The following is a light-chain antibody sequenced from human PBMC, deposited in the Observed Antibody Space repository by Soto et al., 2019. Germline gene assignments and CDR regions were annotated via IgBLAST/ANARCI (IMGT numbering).Light chain of an antibody. CDR1: SSNIGAGYD. Sequence: SVLTQPPSVSGAPGQRVTISCTGSSSNIGAGYDVHWYQQLPGTAPKLLIFRNNTRPSRDPDRFSRSKSGTSASRAITGLQAEDEADYYCQSYDSSLSAYGLATGSKGTVL. V-gene: IGLV1-40*01. CDR2: RNN. CDR3: QSYDSSLSAYG. J-gene: IGLJ1*01.